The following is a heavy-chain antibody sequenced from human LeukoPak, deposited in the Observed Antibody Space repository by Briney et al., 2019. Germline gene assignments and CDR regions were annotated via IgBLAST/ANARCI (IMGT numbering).Heavy chain of an antibody. V-gene: IGHV1-2*02. CDR1: GYTFTGYY. CDR2: INPNSGST. CDR3: AREGRVVGATYAFDI. D-gene: IGHD1-26*01. J-gene: IGHJ3*02. Sequence: GASVKVSCKASGYTFTGYYMHWVRQAPGQGHEWMGWINPNSGSTNYAQKFQGRVTMTRDTSISTAYMELSRLRSDDTAVYYCAREGRVVGATYAFDIWGQGTMVTVSS.